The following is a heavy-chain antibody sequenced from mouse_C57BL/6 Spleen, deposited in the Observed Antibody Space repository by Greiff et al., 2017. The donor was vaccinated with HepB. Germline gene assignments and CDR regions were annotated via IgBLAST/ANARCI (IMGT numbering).Heavy chain of an antibody. CDR2: INPNNGGT. D-gene: IGHD1-1*01. CDR3: ASSNYYGSSYGY. J-gene: IGHJ2*01. Sequence: EVQLQQSGPELVKPGASVKISCKASGYTFTDYYMNWVKQSHGKSLEWIGDINPNNGGTSYNQKFKGKAILTVDKSSSTAYMELRSLTSEDSAVYYCASSNYYGSSYGYWGQGTTLTVSS. V-gene: IGHV1-26*01. CDR1: GYTFTDYY.